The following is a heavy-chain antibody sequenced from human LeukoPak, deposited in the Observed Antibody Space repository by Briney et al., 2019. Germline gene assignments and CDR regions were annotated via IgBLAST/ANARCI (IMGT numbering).Heavy chain of an antibody. Sequence: PGGSLRLSCAASGFTFSSYAMSWVRQAPGKGLEWVSAISGSGGSTYYADSVKGRFTISRDNSKNTLYLQMNSLRAEDTAVYYCAKKEGDYDFWSGYYTPWIFDHWGQGTLVTVSS. J-gene: IGHJ4*02. V-gene: IGHV3-23*01. D-gene: IGHD3-3*01. CDR1: GFTFSSYA. CDR3: AKKEGDYDFWSGYYTPWIFDH. CDR2: ISGSGGST.